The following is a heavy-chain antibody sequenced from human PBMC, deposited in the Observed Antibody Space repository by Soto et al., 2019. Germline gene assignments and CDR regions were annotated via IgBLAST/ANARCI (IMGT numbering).Heavy chain of an antibody. CDR3: ARGGPQQLAQAFDV. J-gene: IGHJ4*02. V-gene: IGHV4-34*01. Sequence: PSETLSLTCAVYVGSLSSYYWTWIRMPPGKGLEWIGEINHNGSTTYNPSLKSRVTITLDTSKNLCSLTLASVTAAYSAVYFRARGGPQQLAQAFDVWGQGPLVTVSS. D-gene: IGHD6-13*01. CDR1: VGSLSSYY. CDR2: INHNGST.